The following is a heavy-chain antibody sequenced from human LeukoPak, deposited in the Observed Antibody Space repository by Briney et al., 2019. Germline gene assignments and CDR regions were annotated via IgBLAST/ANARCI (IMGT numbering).Heavy chain of an antibody. D-gene: IGHD1-1*01. CDR2: IYTSGST. CDR1: GGSISSGSYY. V-gene: IGHV4-61*02. Sequence: SSQTLSLTCTVSGGSISSGSYYWSWIRQPAGKGLEWIGRIYTSGSTNYNPSLKSRVTISVDTSKNQFSLKLSSVTAADTAVYYCAREADPLKLERPRWGHYGMDVWGQGTTVTVSS. J-gene: IGHJ6*02. CDR3: AREADPLKLERPRWGHYGMDV.